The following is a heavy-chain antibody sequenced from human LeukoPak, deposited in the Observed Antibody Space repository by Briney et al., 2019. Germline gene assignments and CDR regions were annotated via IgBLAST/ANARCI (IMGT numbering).Heavy chain of an antibody. CDR3: ARDSRVAADY. Sequence: VASVKVSCKASGYTFTGYYVHWVRQAPGQGLERMGRIDPNTGGTNYAQKFQGRVTMTRDTSISTAYMELSRLRSDDTAVYYCARDSRVAADYWGQGTLVSVSS. CDR1: GYTFTGYY. CDR2: IDPNTGGT. D-gene: IGHD6-19*01. J-gene: IGHJ4*02. V-gene: IGHV1-2*06.